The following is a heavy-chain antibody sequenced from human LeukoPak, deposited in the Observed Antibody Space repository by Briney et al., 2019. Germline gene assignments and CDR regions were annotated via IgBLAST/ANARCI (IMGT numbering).Heavy chain of an antibody. CDR3: ARDMDTAMVYIGMDV. CDR2: INPNSGGT. J-gene: IGHJ6*02. D-gene: IGHD5-18*01. Sequence: GASVTVSFKASGYTFTGYYMHWVRQAPGQGLEWMGWINPNSGGTNYAQKFQGRVTMTRDTSISTAYMELSRLRSDDTAVYYCARDMDTAMVYIGMDVWGQGTTVTVSS. V-gene: IGHV1-2*02. CDR1: GYTFTGYY.